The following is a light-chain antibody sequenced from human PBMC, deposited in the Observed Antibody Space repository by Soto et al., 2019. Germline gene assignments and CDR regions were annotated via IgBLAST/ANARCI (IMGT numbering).Light chain of an antibody. CDR1: QSVTTR. CDR2: DAS. Sequence: EIVLTQSPATLSLSPGERATLSCRASQSVTTRLGWYQQKPGQAPRLLIYDASNRATGIPDRFSGSGSGTDFTLTISSLEPEDSAVYYGQQRSTWPQTFGQGTKVEIK. J-gene: IGKJ1*01. V-gene: IGKV3-11*01. CDR3: QQRSTWPQT.